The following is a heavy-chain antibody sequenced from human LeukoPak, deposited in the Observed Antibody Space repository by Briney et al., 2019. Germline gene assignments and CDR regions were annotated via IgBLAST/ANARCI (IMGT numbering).Heavy chain of an antibody. CDR3: AKDPGYSGYPAAIDY. D-gene: IGHD6-13*01. Sequence: GGSLRLSCAASGFTFSSYAMSWVRQAPGKGLEWVSAISGSGGSTYYADSVKGRFTISRDNSKNTLYLQMNSLRAEDTAVYYCAKDPGYSGYPAAIDYWGQGTLVTVSS. J-gene: IGHJ4*02. V-gene: IGHV3-23*01. CDR1: GFTFSSYA. CDR2: ISGSGGST.